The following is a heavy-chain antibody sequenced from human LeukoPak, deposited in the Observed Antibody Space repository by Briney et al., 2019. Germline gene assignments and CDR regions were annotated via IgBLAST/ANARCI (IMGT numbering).Heavy chain of an antibody. D-gene: IGHD2-21*02. V-gene: IGHV4-59*08. Sequence: KAGGSLRLSCAASGFTFSNYGMHWVRQPPGKGLEWIGYMHYSGSSNYNPSLKSRVTTSVDTSQNQFSLKLRSVTAADTAVYYCARRVTSNCFDPWGQGTLVTVTS. CDR1: GFTFSNYG. CDR3: ARRVTSNCFDP. CDR2: MHYSGSS. J-gene: IGHJ5*02.